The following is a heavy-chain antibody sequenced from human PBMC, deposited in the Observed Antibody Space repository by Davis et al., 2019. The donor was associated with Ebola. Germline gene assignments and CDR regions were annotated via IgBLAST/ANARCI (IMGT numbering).Heavy chain of an antibody. V-gene: IGHV4-34*01. D-gene: IGHD3-16*01. CDR3: ATDVAMAAIWGRDY. Sequence: MPSETLSLTCAVYGESFNDYYWGWIRQPPGKGLEWMGAIYDGGSTYYSSSLKSRLTISVDTSKNQVSMKLSSVTAADTAVYYCATDVAMAAIWGRDYWGQGTLVTVSS. CDR2: IYDGGST. J-gene: IGHJ4*02. CDR1: GESFNDYY.